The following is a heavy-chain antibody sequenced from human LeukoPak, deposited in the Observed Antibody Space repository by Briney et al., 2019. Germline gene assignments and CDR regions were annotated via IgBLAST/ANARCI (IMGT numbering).Heavy chain of an antibody. Sequence: PGGSLRLSCAGSGFSFSRHWMNWVRQAPGKGPEWVASIKEDGSEKHYVDSVNGRFTISRDNDDNSMYLEMRSLRAEDTAVYYCARSTLVSYYYGSGSYYNVGYWGQGTLVTVSS. V-gene: IGHV3-7*01. CDR1: GFSFSRHW. J-gene: IGHJ4*02. CDR3: ARSTLVSYYYGSGSYYNVGY. D-gene: IGHD3-10*01. CDR2: IKEDGSEK.